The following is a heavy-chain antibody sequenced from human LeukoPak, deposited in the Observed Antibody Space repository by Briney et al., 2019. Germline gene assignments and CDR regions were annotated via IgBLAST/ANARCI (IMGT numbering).Heavy chain of an antibody. CDR1: GFTFSDYG. CDR3: VRELPPVVQYYFDY. J-gene: IGHJ4*02. D-gene: IGHD3-22*01. V-gene: IGHV3-33*01. CDR2: IWYDGSNK. Sequence: GRSLRLSCAASGFTFSDYGMHRVRQAPGKGLEWVAVIWYDGSNKYYADSVKGRFTISRDNSRNTLYLQMNSLRAEATAVYYCVRELPPVVQYYFDYWGPGTLVTVSS.